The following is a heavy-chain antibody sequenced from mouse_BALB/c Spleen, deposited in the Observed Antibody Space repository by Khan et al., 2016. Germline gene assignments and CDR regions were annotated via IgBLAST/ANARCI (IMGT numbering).Heavy chain of an antibody. J-gene: IGHJ4*01. Sequence: QIQLVQSGPELKKPGETVRISCKASGYTFTTAGIQWVQKMPGKGLKWIGWINTHSGVPKYAEDFKGRFAFSLEISVNTAYLQLTNLKNEDTATYFGAREAVAYYRKDVGAMEYWSQGTSVTVSS. CDR1: GYTFTTAG. CDR3: AREAVAYYRKDVGAMEY. V-gene: IGHV9-4*02. D-gene: IGHD2-14*01. CDR2: INTHSGVP.